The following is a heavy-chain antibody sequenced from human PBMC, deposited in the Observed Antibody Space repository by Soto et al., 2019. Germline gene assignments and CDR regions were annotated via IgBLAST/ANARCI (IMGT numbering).Heavy chain of an antibody. D-gene: IGHD2-2*01. CDR3: EKAGYSITRNKPLDY. Sequence: GGSLRLSCAASGFTLRGDAMSWVRQAPGEGRGWVSSISVSGGSTYYADSVKGRFTISRDNAKNTLYLQLTRLRAEDTAVYYCEKAGYSITRNKPLDYWGQGTMVTVSS. V-gene: IGHV3-23*01. CDR2: ISVSGGST. J-gene: IGHJ4*02. CDR1: GFTLRGDA.